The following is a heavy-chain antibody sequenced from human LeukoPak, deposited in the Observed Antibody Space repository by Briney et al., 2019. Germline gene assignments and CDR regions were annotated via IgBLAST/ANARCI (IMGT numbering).Heavy chain of an antibody. CDR3: ARDLGQYYDTSDNWFDP. CDR2: INSDGINT. CDR1: GFTFSDAW. V-gene: IGHV3-74*01. Sequence: GGSLRLSCAASGFTFSDAWMSWVRQAPGKGLVWVSRINSDGINTSYADSVKGRFTISRDNAKNTLNLQMNSLRAEDTAVYYCARDLGQYYDTSDNWFDPWGQGTLVTVSS. D-gene: IGHD3-22*01. J-gene: IGHJ5*02.